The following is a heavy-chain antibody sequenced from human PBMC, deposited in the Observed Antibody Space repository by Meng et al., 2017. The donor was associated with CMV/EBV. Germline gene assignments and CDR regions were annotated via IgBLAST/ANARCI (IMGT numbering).Heavy chain of an antibody. CDR1: GFTFSSYS. V-gene: IGHV3-48*04. CDR3: AKELPHIFPNYYYGMDV. J-gene: IGHJ6*02. CDR2: ISSSSSTI. Sequence: GESLKISCAASGFTFSSYSMNWVRQAPGKGLEWVSYISSSSSTIYYADSVKGRFTISRDNAKNSLYLQMNSLRAEDTAVYYCAKELPHIFPNYYYGMDVWGQGTTVTVSS.